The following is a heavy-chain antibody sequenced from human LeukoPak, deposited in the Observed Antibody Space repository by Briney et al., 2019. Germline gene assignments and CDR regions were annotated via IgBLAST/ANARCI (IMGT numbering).Heavy chain of an antibody. CDR1: GFTFSSYA. CDR2: ISGSGGST. CDR3: AKGGGYCSSTSCAQNNY. D-gene: IGHD2-2*01. V-gene: IGHV3-23*01. J-gene: IGHJ4*02. Sequence: GGSLRLSCAASGFTFSSYAMSWVRQAPGKGLEWVSAISGSGGSTYYADSVKGRFTISRDNSKNTLYLQMNSPRAEDTAVYYCAKGGGYCSSTSCAQNNYWGQGTLVTVSS.